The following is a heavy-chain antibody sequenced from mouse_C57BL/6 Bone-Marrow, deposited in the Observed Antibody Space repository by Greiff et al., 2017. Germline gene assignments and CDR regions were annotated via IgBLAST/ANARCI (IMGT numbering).Heavy chain of an antibody. Sequence: EVQLQQSGAELVRPGASVKLSCTASGFNIKDDYIHWVKQRPEQGLEWIGWIDPEIGDTKYASKFQGKATITSDTSSITAYLQLSSLTSEDTAVYYCSSFDGNYFDFGGQGTPLTVAS. CDR2: IDPEIGDT. CDR1: GFNIKDDY. J-gene: IGHJ2*01. CDR3: SSFDGNYFDF. V-gene: IGHV14-4*01. D-gene: IGHD2-3*01.